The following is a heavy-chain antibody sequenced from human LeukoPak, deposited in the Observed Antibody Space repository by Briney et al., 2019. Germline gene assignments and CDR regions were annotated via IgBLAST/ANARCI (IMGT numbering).Heavy chain of an antibody. V-gene: IGHV1-2*06. D-gene: IGHD3-22*01. CDR2: INPNSGGT. Sequence: GASVKVSCKASGYTFTGYYMHWVRQAPGQGLEWMGRINPNSGGTNYAQKFQGRATMTRDTSISTAYMELSRLRSDDTAVYYCARLDAGYYDSSGHYDYWGQGTLVTVSS. CDR1: GYTFTGYY. CDR3: ARLDAGYYDSSGHYDY. J-gene: IGHJ4*02.